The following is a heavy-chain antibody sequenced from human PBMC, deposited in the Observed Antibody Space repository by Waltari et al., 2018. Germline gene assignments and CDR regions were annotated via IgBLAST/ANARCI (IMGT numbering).Heavy chain of an antibody. CDR1: GYSISSGYY. D-gene: IGHD2-15*01. Sequence: QVQLQESGPGLVKPSETLSLTCAVSGYSISSGYYWGWIRQPPGKGLEWIGSIYHSGSTYYNPSRKSRVTISVDTSNNQFSLKRSSVTAADTAVYYCARHWDSVVVVAAPFDYWGQGTLVTVSS. V-gene: IGHV4-38-2*01. CDR2: IYHSGST. CDR3: ARHWDSVVVVAAPFDY. J-gene: IGHJ4*02.